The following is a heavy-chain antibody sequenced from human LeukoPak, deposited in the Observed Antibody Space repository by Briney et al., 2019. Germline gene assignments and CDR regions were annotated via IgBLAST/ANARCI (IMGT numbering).Heavy chain of an antibody. D-gene: IGHD4-23*01. CDR2: MNPNSGNT. CDR3: ARGGGNPILYHYYYMDA. Sequence: ASVKVSCKASGYTFTSYDINWVRQATGQGLEWMGWMNPNSGNTGYAQEFQGRVTITRNTSINTAYMELSSLRSEDTAVYYCARGGGNPILYHYYYMDAWGKGTTVTVSS. CDR1: GYTFTSYD. V-gene: IGHV1-8*03. J-gene: IGHJ6*03.